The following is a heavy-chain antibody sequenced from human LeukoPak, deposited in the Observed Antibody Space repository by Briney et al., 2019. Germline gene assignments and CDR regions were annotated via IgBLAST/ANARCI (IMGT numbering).Heavy chain of an antibody. CDR2: IKSRIDGGTR. J-gene: IGHJ4*02. Sequence: GGSLTLSCGPSGFTFSNAWMTCVRQAPRTGLEWFSRIKSRIDGGTRDYSEPMKGRFTILRDDSQNRLLLQMNSLKTEDTAVYYCTRDPRRFGSFYDSWGQGTLVTVSS. V-gene: IGHV3-15*01. CDR1: GFTFSNAW. D-gene: IGHD1-26*01. CDR3: TRDPRRFGSFYDS.